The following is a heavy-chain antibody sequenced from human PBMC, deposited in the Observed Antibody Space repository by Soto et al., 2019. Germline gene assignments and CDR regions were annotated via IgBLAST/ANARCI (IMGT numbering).Heavy chain of an antibody. CDR1: GFTFSSYA. J-gene: IGHJ6*02. Sequence: EVQLLESGGGLVQPGGSLRLSCAASGFTFSSYAMSWVRQAPGKGLEWVSAISGSGGSTYYADSVKGRFTISRDNSKNTLYLQMNSLRAEDTAVYYCAKAVVTMTRRDWYYYYGMDVWGQGTTVTVSS. D-gene: IGHD2-21*02. CDR2: ISGSGGST. CDR3: AKAVVTMTRRDWYYYYGMDV. V-gene: IGHV3-23*01.